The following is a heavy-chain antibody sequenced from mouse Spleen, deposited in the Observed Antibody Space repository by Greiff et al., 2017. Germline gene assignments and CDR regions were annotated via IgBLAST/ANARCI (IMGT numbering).Heavy chain of an antibody. V-gene: IGHV1-15*01. CDR1: GYTFTDYE. D-gene: IGHD2-2*01. Sequence: QVQLQQSGAELVRPGASVTLSCKASGYTFTDYEMHWVKQTPVHGLEWIGAIDPETGGTAYNQKFKGKAILTADKSSSTAYMELRSLTSEDSSVYYCTRSSYGYLYYFDYWGQSTTLTVSS. J-gene: IGHJ2*01. CDR3: TRSSYGYLYYFDY. CDR2: IDPETGGT.